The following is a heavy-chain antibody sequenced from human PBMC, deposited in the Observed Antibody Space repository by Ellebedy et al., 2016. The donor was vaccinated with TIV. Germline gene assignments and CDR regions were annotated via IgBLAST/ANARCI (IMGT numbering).Heavy chain of an antibody. CDR2: IYPGDSDT. J-gene: IGHJ5*02. Sequence: GESLKISXKGSGYSFTSYWIGWVRQMPGKGLEWMGIIYPGDSDTRYSPSFQGQVTISADKSISTAYLQWSSLKASDTAMYYCARGDTAMAGVTRLNWFDPWGQGTLVTVSS. D-gene: IGHD5-18*01. V-gene: IGHV5-51*01. CDR1: GYSFTSYW. CDR3: ARGDTAMAGVTRLNWFDP.